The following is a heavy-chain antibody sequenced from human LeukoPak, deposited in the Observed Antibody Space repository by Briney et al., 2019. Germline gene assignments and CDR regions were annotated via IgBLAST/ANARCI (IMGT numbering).Heavy chain of an antibody. CDR2: IYSSGMT. D-gene: IGHD3/OR15-3a*01. CDR3: ARRTPGPQLDEYVAYYFDL. Sequence: SETLSLTCTVSGGSITTDCWIWIRQPPGKGLEWIAYIYSSGMTEYNPSLKSRGTISVDPSKNQLSLKLNSVTAADTAVYYRARRTPGPQLDEYVAYYFDLWGQGTLVTVSS. J-gene: IGHJ4*02. CDR1: GGSITTDC. V-gene: IGHV4-4*09.